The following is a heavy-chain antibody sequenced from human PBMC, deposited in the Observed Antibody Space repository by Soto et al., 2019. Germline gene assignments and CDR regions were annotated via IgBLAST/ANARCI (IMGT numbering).Heavy chain of an antibody. CDR3: ARGGRWKGY. V-gene: IGHV4-34*01. CDR2: INHSGST. D-gene: IGHD4-17*01. Sequence: QGQLQQWGAGLLKPSETLSLTCAVYGGSFSGYYWSWIRQPPGKGQEWIGEINHSGSTNYNPSLKSRVTISIDTSKNQFSLNLSSVTAADTAVYYCARGGRWKGYWGQGTLVTVSS. J-gene: IGHJ4*02. CDR1: GGSFSGYY.